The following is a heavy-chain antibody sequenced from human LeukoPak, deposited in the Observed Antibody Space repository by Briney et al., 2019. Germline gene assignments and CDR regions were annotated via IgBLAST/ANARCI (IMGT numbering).Heavy chain of an antibody. V-gene: IGHV4-39*01. D-gene: IGHD6-6*01. Sequence: PETLSLTCTVSGGSISSSSYYWGWIRQPPGKGLEWIGSIYYSGSTYYNPSLKSRVTISLDTSKNQFSLKLSSVTAADTAVYYCARRDIAARLNWFDPWGQGTLVTVSS. CDR3: ARRDIAARLNWFDP. CDR1: GGSISSSSYY. CDR2: IYYSGST. J-gene: IGHJ5*02.